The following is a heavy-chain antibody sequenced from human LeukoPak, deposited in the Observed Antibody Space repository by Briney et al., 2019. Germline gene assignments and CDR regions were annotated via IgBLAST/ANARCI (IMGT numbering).Heavy chain of an antibody. Sequence: SETLSLTCTVSGGSISHYYWSWIRQPPGKGLEWIGYIYYSGSTNYNPSLKGRVTISVDTSKNQFSLKLRSVTAADTAVYYCARQAYSSNLGWFDPWGQGTLVTVSS. J-gene: IGHJ5*02. V-gene: IGHV4-59*08. CDR2: IYYSGST. CDR3: ARQAYSSNLGWFDP. CDR1: GGSISHYY. D-gene: IGHD6-13*01.